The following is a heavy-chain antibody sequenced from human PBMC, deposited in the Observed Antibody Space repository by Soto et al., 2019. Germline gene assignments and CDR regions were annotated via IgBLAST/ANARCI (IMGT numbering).Heavy chain of an antibody. D-gene: IGHD3-10*01. CDR3: AKDRSSGGFGEFHP. CDR1: GFTFSSYA. J-gene: IGHJ5*02. CDR2: ISGSGGST. Sequence: EVQLLESGGGLVQPGGSLRLSCAASGFTFSSYAMSWVRQAPGKGLEWVSAISGSGGSTYYADSVKGGFTISRDNSKNTLYLQMNSLRAENTAVYYCAKDRSSGGFGEFHPWGQGTLVTVSS. V-gene: IGHV3-23*01.